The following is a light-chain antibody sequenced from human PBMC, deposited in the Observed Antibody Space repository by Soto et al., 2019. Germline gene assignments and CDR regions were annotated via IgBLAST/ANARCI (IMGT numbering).Light chain of an antibody. Sequence: QTVVTQEPSFSVSPGGTVTLTCGLSSXSVSTTYYPSWYQQTPGQAPRTLIYSTDTRSSGVPDRFSGSILGDKAALTITGAQADDESHYYCMLYMGSGVWVFGGGTKVTVL. J-gene: IGLJ3*02. CDR1: SXSVSTTYY. V-gene: IGLV8-61*01. CDR3: MLYMGSGVWV. CDR2: STD.